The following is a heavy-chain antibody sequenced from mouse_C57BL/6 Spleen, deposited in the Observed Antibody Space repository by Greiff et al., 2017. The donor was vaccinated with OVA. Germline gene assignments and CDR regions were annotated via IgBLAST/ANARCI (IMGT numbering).Heavy chain of an antibody. CDR3: ARKGYYDYDGGGFDY. Sequence: EVQLQQSGPELVKPGASVKISCKASGYTFTDYYMNWVKQSHGKSLEWIGDINPNNGGTSYNQKFKGKATLTVDKSSSTAYMELRSLTSEDSAVYYCARKGYYDYDGGGFDYWGQGTTLTVSS. CDR2: INPNNGGT. D-gene: IGHD2-4*01. J-gene: IGHJ2*01. CDR1: GYTFTDYY. V-gene: IGHV1-26*01.